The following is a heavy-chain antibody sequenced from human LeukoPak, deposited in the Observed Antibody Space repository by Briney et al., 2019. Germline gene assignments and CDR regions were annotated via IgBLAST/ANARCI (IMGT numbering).Heavy chain of an antibody. CDR3: ARTLADNWNYCVLDAFDI. Sequence: GGSLRLSCAASGFTFSSYEMNWVRQAPGKGLEWVPSISSSSSYIYYADSVKGRFTISRDNAKNSLYLQMNSLRAEDTAVYYCARTLADNWNYCVLDAFDIWGQGTMVSVSS. CDR2: ISSSSSYI. D-gene: IGHD1-7*01. V-gene: IGHV3-21*01. J-gene: IGHJ3*02. CDR1: GFTFSSYE.